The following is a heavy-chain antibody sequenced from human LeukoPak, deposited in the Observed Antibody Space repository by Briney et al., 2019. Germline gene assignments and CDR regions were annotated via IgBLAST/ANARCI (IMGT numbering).Heavy chain of an antibody. Sequence: SETLSLTCTVSGGSFSSYYLSWIRQPPGKGLEWIGYIYYSGSTNYNPSLKSRVTISVDTSKNQFSLKLSSVTAADTAVYYCASHRDIVANFDYWGQGTLVTVSS. CDR2: IYYSGST. J-gene: IGHJ4*02. CDR1: GGSFSSYY. V-gene: IGHV4-59*01. CDR3: ASHRDIVANFDY. D-gene: IGHD5-12*01.